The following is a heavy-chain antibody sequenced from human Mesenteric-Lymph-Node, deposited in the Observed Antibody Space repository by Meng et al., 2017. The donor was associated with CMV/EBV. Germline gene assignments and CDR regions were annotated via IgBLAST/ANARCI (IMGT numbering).Heavy chain of an antibody. J-gene: IGHJ4*02. CDR3: VKSSSTSPWYFDY. V-gene: IGHV3-23*01. D-gene: IGHD2-2*01. CDR2: ISGSGGST. Sequence: GESLKISCAASGFTFSSYAMSWVRQAPGKGLEWVSAISGSGGSTYYADSVKGRFTISRDNSKNTLYLQMNSLRAEDTAVYYCVKSSSTSPWYFDYWGQGTLVTVSS. CDR1: GFTFSSYA.